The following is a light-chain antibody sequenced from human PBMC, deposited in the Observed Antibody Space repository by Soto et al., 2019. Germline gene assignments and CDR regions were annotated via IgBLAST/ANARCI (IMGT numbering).Light chain of an antibody. CDR2: SNN. J-gene: IGLJ3*02. CDR3: AAWDDSLSGRV. Sequence: QAVVTQPPSASGTPGQRVTISCSGSSSNIGSNYVYWYQQLPGTAPKLLMYSNNQRPSGVPDRFSGSKSGTSASLAISGLRSEDEADYYCAAWDDSLSGRVLGGGTKLTVL. V-gene: IGLV1-47*02. CDR1: SSNIGSNY.